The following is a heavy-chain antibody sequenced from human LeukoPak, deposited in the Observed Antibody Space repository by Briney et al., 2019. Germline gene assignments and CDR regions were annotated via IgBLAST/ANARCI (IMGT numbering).Heavy chain of an antibody. D-gene: IGHD3-22*01. CDR3: ARDFFPDYYDSSGDFRPSLMYNFFDP. J-gene: IGHJ5*02. V-gene: IGHV3-33*01. CDR2: IWFDGTKK. CDR1: GFTFSSYG. Sequence: GGSLRLSCAASGFTFSSYGMHWVRQAPGKGPEWLALIWFDGTKKYYGDSVKGRFGISRDNFKNILHLEINSPRAEDTAVYYCARDFFPDYYDSSGDFRPSLMYNFFDPWGQGTLVTVSS.